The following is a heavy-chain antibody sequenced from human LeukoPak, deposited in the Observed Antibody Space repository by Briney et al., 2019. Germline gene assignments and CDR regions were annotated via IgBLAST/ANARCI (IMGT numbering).Heavy chain of an antibody. D-gene: IGHD3-10*01. CDR3: ARGRYYGSGAPWYFDY. V-gene: IGHV3-53*01. CDR2: ICSGGST. Sequence: GGSLRLSCAASGFTVSSNYMSWVRQAPGKGLEWVSVICSGGSTYYADSVRGRFTISRDNSKNTLYLQMNSLRAEDTAVYYCARGRYYGSGAPWYFDYWGQGTLVTVSS. CDR1: GFTVSSNY. J-gene: IGHJ4*02.